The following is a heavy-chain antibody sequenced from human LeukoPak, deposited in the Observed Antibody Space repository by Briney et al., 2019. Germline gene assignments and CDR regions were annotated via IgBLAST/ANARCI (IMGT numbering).Heavy chain of an antibody. CDR3: AITYTSGSGDAFDV. V-gene: IGHV1-2*02. Sequence: ASVKVSCKASGYTFIGYYIHWVRQAPEQGLEWMGWINPNSGVTNYGQKFQGRVTMTRDTSISTAYMDLSRLRSDDTAVYFCAITYTSGSGDAFDVWGQGTVVAVSS. CDR2: INPNSGVT. D-gene: IGHD6-19*01. J-gene: IGHJ3*01. CDR1: GYTFIGYY.